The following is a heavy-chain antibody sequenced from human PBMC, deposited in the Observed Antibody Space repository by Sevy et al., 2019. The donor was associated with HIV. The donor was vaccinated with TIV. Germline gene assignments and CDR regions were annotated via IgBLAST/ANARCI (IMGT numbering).Heavy chain of an antibody. J-gene: IGHJ4*02. Sequence: GGSLRLSCAASGFTFSSYAMSWVRQAPGKGLEWVSAISGSGGSTYYADSVKGRFTISRDNSKNTLYLQMNSLRAEDTAVYYCAKSPRLTIAVAGSWDYWGQGTLATVSS. CDR3: AKSPRLTIAVAGSWDY. CDR1: GFTFSSYA. D-gene: IGHD6-19*01. CDR2: ISGSGGST. V-gene: IGHV3-23*01.